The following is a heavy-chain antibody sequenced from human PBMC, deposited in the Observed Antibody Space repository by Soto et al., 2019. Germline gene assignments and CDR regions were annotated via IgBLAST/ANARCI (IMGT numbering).Heavy chain of an antibody. CDR3: AKRRGVGLTRSSFDY. D-gene: IGHD1-26*01. J-gene: IGHJ4*02. Sequence: QVQLVLSGAEVRKPGASVKVSCKASGYTFNRHYIQWVRQAPGQGLEWMGMIDPSGGDTNYAKKFQGRVTLPSDTSTSTVYMELSSLRSEDTAVYYCAKRRGVGLTRSSFDYWGPGNLVIVSS. V-gene: IGHV1-46*02. CDR1: GYTFNRHY. CDR2: IDPSGGDT.